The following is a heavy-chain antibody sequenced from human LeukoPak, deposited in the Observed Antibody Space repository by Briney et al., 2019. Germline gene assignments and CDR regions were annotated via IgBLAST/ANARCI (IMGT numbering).Heavy chain of an antibody. J-gene: IGHJ4*02. CDR1: GFTFSRSP. D-gene: IGHD6-13*01. V-gene: IGHV3-64D*06. CDR2: ISSDGVST. Sequence: PGGSLRLSCSASGFTFSRSPMHRVRQAPGKGLEYVSAISSDGVSTYYGASVKGRFTISRDNSKNTLYLQMSSLRVEDTALYCCVKEAAFYDHWGPGTLVTVSS. CDR3: VKEAAFYDH.